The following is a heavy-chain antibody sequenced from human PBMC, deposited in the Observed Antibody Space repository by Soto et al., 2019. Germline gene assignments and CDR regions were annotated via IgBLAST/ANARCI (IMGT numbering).Heavy chain of an antibody. CDR3: ASSLVVGPFDY. CDR2: IYSGGST. V-gene: IGHV3-53*01. D-gene: IGHD3-22*01. CDR1: GFTVSSNY. Sequence: HPGGSLRLSCAASGFTVSSNYMSWVRQAPGKGLEWVSVIYSGGSTYYADSVKGRFTISRDNSKNTLYLQMNSLRAEDTAVYYCASSLVVGPFDYWGQGTLVTVSS. J-gene: IGHJ4*02.